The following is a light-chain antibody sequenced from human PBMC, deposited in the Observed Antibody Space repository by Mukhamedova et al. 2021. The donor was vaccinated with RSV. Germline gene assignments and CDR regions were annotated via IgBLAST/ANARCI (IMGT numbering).Light chain of an antibody. J-gene: IGKJ1*01. CDR2: KAS. V-gene: IGKV1-5*03. CDR3: QHYNSLPWT. Sequence: WYQRRVHGKAPKLLIYKASTLESGVPSRFSGSESGTEFTLTISNLQPDDFATYYCQHYNSLPWTFGQGTRVE.